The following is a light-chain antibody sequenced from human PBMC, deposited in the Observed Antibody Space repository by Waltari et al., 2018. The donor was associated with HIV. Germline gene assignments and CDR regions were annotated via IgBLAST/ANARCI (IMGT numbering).Light chain of an antibody. CDR1: SGRIASHY. Sequence: NFMLTQPHSVSESPGKKVTISCTRSSGRIASHYVQWYQQRPGGAPTTVIYENNQRPSGVPDRFSGSIDSSSNSASLTISGLKTDDEADYYCQSYFASNDVIFGGGTTLTVL. V-gene: IGLV6-57*04. CDR2: ENN. CDR3: QSYFASNDVI. J-gene: IGLJ2*01.